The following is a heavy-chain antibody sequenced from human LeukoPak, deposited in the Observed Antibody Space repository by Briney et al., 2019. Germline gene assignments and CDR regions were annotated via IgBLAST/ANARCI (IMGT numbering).Heavy chain of an antibody. CDR1: GGSISSGSFY. J-gene: IGHJ4*02. CDR2: IYTSGST. CDR3: ARGPEEALTGGAGY. Sequence: PSETLSLTCTVSGGSISSGSFYWIWIRQPAGKGLEWVGRIYTSGSTYYNPSLKSRVTISVDTSKNQFSLKLSSVTAADTAVYYCARGPEEALTGGAGYWGQGTLVTVSS. D-gene: IGHD3-16*01. V-gene: IGHV4-61*02.